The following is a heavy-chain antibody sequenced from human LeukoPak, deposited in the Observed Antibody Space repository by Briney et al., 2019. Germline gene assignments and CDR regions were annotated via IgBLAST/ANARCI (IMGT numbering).Heavy chain of an antibody. Sequence: GASVKVSCKASGYTFTSYGISWVRQAPGQGLERMGWISAYNGNTNYAQKLQGRVTMTTDTSTSTAYMELRSLRSDDTAVYYCASTNGYSSGWYFHYWGQGTLVTVSS. CDR1: GYTFTSYG. V-gene: IGHV1-18*04. D-gene: IGHD6-19*01. J-gene: IGHJ4*02. CDR2: ISAYNGNT. CDR3: ASTNGYSSGWYFHY.